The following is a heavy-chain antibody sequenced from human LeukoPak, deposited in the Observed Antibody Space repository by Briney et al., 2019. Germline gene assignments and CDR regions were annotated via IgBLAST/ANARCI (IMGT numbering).Heavy chain of an antibody. J-gene: IGHJ2*01. Sequence: GGSLRLSCAASGFTFSSYAMHWVRQAPGKGLEWVAVISYDGSNKYYADSVKGRFTISRDNSKNTLYLQMNSLRAEDTAVYYCAKDLFLWYFDLWGRGTLVTVSS. D-gene: IGHD2-21*01. CDR1: GFTFSSYA. V-gene: IGHV3-30-3*02. CDR3: AKDLFLWYFDL. CDR2: ISYDGSNK.